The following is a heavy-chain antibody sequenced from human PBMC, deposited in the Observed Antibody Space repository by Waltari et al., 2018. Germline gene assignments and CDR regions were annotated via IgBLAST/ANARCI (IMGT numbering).Heavy chain of an antibody. J-gene: IGHJ4*02. Sequence: EVQLLESGGGLVQPGESLRLSWLASGFNFGSYSMSWVRQAPGKGLEWVSTIDGPTTNTHYADSVEGRFTISRDNSKNTLYLHMNSLRADDTAIYYCATWMVSHFDYWGQGTLVTASP. CDR3: ATWMVSHFDY. CDR1: GFNFGSYS. V-gene: IGHV3-23*01. D-gene: IGHD2-8*01. CDR2: IDGPTTNT.